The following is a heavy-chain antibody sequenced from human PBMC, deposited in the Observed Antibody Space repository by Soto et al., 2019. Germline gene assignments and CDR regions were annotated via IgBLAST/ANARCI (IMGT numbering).Heavy chain of an antibody. CDR2: INPSGGST. D-gene: IGHD4-4*01. CDR3: AISRTVTTRWFDP. CDR1: GYTFTSYY. J-gene: IGHJ5*02. Sequence: ASVKVSCKASGYTFTSYYMHWVRQAPGQGLEWMGIINPSGGSTSYAQKFQGRVTMTRDTSTSTVYMELSSLRSGDTAVYYCAISRTVTTRWFDPWGQGTLVTVSS. V-gene: IGHV1-46*01.